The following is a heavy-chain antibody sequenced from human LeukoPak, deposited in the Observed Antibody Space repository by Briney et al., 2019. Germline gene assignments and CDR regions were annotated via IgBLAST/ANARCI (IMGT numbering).Heavy chain of an antibody. CDR2: MNPNNGNT. D-gene: IGHD2-21*01. CDR3: TRSVRNGHIDY. Sequence: GASVKVSCRASGYTFTRYGINWVRQATGQGLEWMGWMNPNNGNTGYAQKFQGRVTMTRATSISTAYMELSSLIFEDTAVYYCTRSVRNGHIDYWGQGTLVTASS. CDR1: GYTFTRYG. J-gene: IGHJ4*02. V-gene: IGHV1-8*01.